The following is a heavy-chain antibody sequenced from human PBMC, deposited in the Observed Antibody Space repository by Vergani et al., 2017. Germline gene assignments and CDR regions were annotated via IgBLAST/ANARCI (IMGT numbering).Heavy chain of an antibody. Sequence: QVQLQQWGAGLLKPSETLSLTCAVYGGSFSGYYWSWIRQPAGKGLEWIGYIYYSGSTNYNPSLKSRVTISVDTSKNQFSLKLSSVTAADTAVYYCASTFSWGDYSDWYFDLWGRGTLVTVSS. CDR2: IYYSGST. CDR1: GGSFSGYY. J-gene: IGHJ2*01. D-gene: IGHD4-17*01. CDR3: ASTFSWGDYSDWYFDL. V-gene: IGHV4-34*11.